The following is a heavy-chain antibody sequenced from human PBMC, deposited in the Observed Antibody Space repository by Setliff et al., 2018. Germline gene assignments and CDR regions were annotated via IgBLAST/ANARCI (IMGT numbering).Heavy chain of an antibody. V-gene: IGHV4-30-4*08. D-gene: IGHD3-22*01. CDR1: GGSISRGDYY. Sequence: SETMSLTCTVSGGSISRGDYYWSWIRQPPGQGLEWIGYIYPSGSTYYNPSLKSRVSISVDTSKNQFSLKLSAVTAADTAVYYCARESRYYYDNLGTLDYWGQGTLVTVSS. CDR3: ARESRYYYDNLGTLDY. CDR2: IYPSGST. J-gene: IGHJ4*02.